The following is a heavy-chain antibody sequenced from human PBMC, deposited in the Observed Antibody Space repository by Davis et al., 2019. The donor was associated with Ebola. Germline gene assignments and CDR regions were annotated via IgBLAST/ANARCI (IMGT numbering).Heavy chain of an antibody. J-gene: IGHJ4*02. Sequence: SGPTLVKPTQTLTLTCTFSGFSVVTSGVGVGWIRQPPGKALEWLAHIYWNDDTRYSPSLRSRLTITKDTSKNQVVFTMTNMEPVDTATYYCAHGRYCCSGNCFNFDYWGQGAQVTVSS. CDR1: GFSVVTSGVG. D-gene: IGHD2-15*01. V-gene: IGHV2-5*01. CDR3: AHGRYCCSGNCFNFDY. CDR2: IYWNDDT.